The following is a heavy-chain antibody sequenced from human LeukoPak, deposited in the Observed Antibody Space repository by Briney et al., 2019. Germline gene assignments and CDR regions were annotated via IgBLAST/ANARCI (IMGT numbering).Heavy chain of an antibody. CDR3: AKGHYEYVWGSFDY. D-gene: IGHD3-16*01. V-gene: IGHV3-73*01. CDR1: GFTFSGSA. CDR2: IRSKANSYAT. Sequence: PGGSLRLSCAASGFTFSGSAMHWVRQASGKGLEWVGRIRSKANSYATAYAASVKGRFTISRDNSKNTLYLQMNSLRAEDTAAYYCAKGHYEYVWGSFDYWGQGTLVTVSS. J-gene: IGHJ4*02.